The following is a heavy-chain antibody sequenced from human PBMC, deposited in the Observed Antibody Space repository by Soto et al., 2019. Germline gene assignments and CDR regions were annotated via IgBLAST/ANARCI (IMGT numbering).Heavy chain of an antibody. J-gene: IGHJ6*02. Sequence: ASVKVSCKASGYTFTGYYMHWVRQAPGQGLEWMGWINPNSAGTNYAQKFQGWVTMTRDTSISTAYMELSRLRSDDTAVYYCARDMPRIAAAGTRRYCYGMDVWGQGTTVTVSS. CDR1: GYTFTGYY. V-gene: IGHV1-2*04. CDR2: INPNSAGT. CDR3: ARDMPRIAAAGTRRYCYGMDV. D-gene: IGHD6-13*01.